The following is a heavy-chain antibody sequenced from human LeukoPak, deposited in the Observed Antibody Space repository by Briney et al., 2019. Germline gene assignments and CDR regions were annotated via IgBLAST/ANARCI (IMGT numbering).Heavy chain of an antibody. V-gene: IGHV4-34*01. J-gene: IGHJ4*02. CDR2: INHSGST. Sequence: SETLSLTCAVYGGSFSGYYWSWIRQPPGKGLEWIEEINHSGSTNYNPSLKSRVTISVDTSKNQFSLKLSSVTAADTAVYYCARERGYCGGDCYSSPRRDYWGQGTLVTVSS. CDR3: ARERGYCGGDCYSSPRRDY. CDR1: GGSFSGYY. D-gene: IGHD2-21*02.